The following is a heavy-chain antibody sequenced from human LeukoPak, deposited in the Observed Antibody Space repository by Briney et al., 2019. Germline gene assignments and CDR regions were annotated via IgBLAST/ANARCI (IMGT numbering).Heavy chain of an antibody. D-gene: IGHD3-3*01. V-gene: IGHV4-34*01. CDR2: INHSGST. J-gene: IGHJ4*02. CDR3: ARAYYDFWSGYYTTEVRDY. CDR1: GGSFSGYY. Sequence: SETLSLTCAVYGGSFSGYYWSWIRQPPGKGLEWIGEINHSGSTNYNPSLKSRVTISVDTSKNQFSLKLSSVTAADTAVYYCARAYYDFWSGYYTTEVRDYWGQGTLVTVSS.